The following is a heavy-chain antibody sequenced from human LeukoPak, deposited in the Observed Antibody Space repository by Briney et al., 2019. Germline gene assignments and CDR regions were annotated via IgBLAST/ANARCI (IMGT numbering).Heavy chain of an antibody. CDR2: ISGSGGST. Sequence: GGSLRLSCAASGFTFSSYAMSWVRQAPGKGLEWVSAISGSGGSTYYADSVKGRFTISRDNSKNTLYLQMNSLRAEDTAVYYCAKDPGYIGYDWWVQNNIDYWGQGTLVTVSS. D-gene: IGHD5-12*01. V-gene: IGHV3-23*01. CDR3: AKDPGYIGYDWWVQNNIDY. CDR1: GFTFSSYA. J-gene: IGHJ4*02.